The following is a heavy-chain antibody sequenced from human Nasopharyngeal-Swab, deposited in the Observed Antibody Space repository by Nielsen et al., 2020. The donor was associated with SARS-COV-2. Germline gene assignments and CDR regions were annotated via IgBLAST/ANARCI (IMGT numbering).Heavy chain of an antibody. D-gene: IGHD2-2*01. CDR3: ARGLSGIVPAPILGLGPYYSYYMDV. CDR2: INHSGST. Sequence: WIRQPPGKGLEWIAEINHSGSTNYNPSLKSRVTLSVDTSMNQFSLELSSVTAADTAVYYCARGLSGIVPAPILGLGPYYSYYMDVWGKGTTVTVSS. V-gene: IGHV4-34*01. J-gene: IGHJ6*03.